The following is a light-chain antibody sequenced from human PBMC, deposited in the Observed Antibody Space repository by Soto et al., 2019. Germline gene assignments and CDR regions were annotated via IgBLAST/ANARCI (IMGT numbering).Light chain of an antibody. CDR3: QKYGSSPGT. V-gene: IGKV3-20*01. CDR1: QSVSSSY. CDR2: GAS. Sequence: IVLTQSPGTLSLSPGERATLSCRASQSVSSSYLAGYQQKPGQAPRLLIYGASSRATGIPDRFSGSGSGTDFTLTISRLAPEDFAVYYCQKYGSSPGTFGQGTKVEIK. J-gene: IGKJ1*01.